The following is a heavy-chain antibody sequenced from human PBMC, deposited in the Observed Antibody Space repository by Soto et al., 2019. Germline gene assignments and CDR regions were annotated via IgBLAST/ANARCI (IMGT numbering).Heavy chain of an antibody. CDR2: ISYDGSNK. V-gene: IGHV3-30-3*01. CDR1: GFTFSSYA. J-gene: IGHJ6*02. CDR3: ARDKAPLIVVVPAAMRVDYYYGMDV. D-gene: IGHD2-2*01. Sequence: GGSLRLSCAASGFTFSSYAMHWVRQAPGKGLEWVAVISYDGSNKYYADSVKGRFTISRDNSKNTLYLQMNSLRAEDTAVYYCARDKAPLIVVVPAAMRVDYYYGMDVWGQGTTVTVSS.